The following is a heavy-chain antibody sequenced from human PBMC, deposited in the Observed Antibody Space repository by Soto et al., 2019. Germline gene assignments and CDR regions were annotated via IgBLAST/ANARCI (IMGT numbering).Heavy chain of an antibody. CDR3: ARGSYSSSWYLTPYYFDY. CDR2: IYYSGST. V-gene: IGHV4-59*01. J-gene: IGHJ4*02. Sequence: KTSETLSLTCTVSGGSISSYYWSWIRQPPGKGLEWIGYIYYSGSTNYNPSLKSRVTISVDTSKNQFSLKLSSVTAADTAVYYCARGSYSSSWYLTPYYFDYWGQGTLVTVSS. CDR1: GGSISSYY. D-gene: IGHD6-13*01.